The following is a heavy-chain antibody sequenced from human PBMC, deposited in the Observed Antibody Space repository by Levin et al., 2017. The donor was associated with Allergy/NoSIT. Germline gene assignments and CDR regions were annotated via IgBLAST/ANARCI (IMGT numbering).Heavy chain of an antibody. V-gene: IGHV4-34*01. J-gene: IGHJ4*02. Sequence: SQTLSLTCAVYGGSFSGYYWSWIRQPPGKGLEWIGEINHSGSTNYNPSLKSRVTISVDTSKNQFSLKLSSVTAADTAVYYCARGGSLTGYQIPTYYFDYWGQGTLVTVSS. CDR1: GGSFSGYY. CDR3: ARGGSLTGYQIPTYYFDY. CDR2: INHSGST. D-gene: IGHD3-9*01.